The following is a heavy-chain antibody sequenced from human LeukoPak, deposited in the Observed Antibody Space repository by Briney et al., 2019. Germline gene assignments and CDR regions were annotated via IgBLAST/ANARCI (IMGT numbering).Heavy chain of an antibody. CDR1: GGSISSSSYY. Sequence: PSETLSLTCTVSGGSISSSSYYWGWIRQPPGKGLEWIGYIYHSGSTYYNPSLKSRVTISVDRSKNQFSLKLSSVTAADTAVYYCARVLVVVPAAMPRFWFDPWGQGTLVTVSS. J-gene: IGHJ5*02. V-gene: IGHV4-39*07. CDR2: IYHSGST. D-gene: IGHD2-2*01. CDR3: ARVLVVVPAAMPRFWFDP.